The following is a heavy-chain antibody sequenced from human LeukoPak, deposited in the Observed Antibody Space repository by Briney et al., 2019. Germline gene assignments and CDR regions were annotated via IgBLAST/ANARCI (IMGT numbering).Heavy chain of an antibody. D-gene: IGHD3-10*01. Sequence: GASVKVSCKASGGTFSSYAISWVRQAPGQGLEWMGGIIPIFGTANYAQKFQGRVTITADESTSTAYMELSSLRSEDTAVYYCARVASGGESRPRYYFDYWGKGTLVTVSS. J-gene: IGHJ4*02. CDR2: IIPIFGTA. CDR3: ARVASGGESRPRYYFDY. V-gene: IGHV1-69*13. CDR1: GGTFSSYA.